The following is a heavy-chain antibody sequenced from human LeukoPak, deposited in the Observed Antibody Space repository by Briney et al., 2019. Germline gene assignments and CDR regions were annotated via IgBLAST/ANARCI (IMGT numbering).Heavy chain of an antibody. J-gene: IGHJ4*02. D-gene: IGHD3-10*01. CDR2: ISSGGNT. V-gene: IGHV4-39*01. Sequence: SETLSLTCTVSGDSFSSRTYYWGWVRQPPRKGLEYIGTISSGGNTYYTPSLKSRVTLSIDTSKNQFSLKLSSVTAADTAVYFCARHRGVYFVDSIKYPRYFDSWGQGTLVTVSS. CDR1: GDSFSSRTYY. CDR3: ARHRGVYFVDSIKYPRYFDS.